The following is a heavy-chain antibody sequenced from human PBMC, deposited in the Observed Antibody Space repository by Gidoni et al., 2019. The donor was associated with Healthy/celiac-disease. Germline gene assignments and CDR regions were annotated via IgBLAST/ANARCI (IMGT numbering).Heavy chain of an antibody. J-gene: IGHJ4*02. CDR1: GFPFSSYA. CDR3: AKEAILWFGEYLDYGG. Sequence: EVQLLESGGGLVQPGGFLRLSCAASGFPFSSYAMSWVRQAPGKGLEWVSASSGSGGSTYYADSVKGRFTISRDNSKNTLYLQMNSLRAEDTAVYYCAKEAILWFGEYLDYGGWGQGTLVTVSS. V-gene: IGHV3-23*01. CDR2: SSGSGGST. D-gene: IGHD3-10*01.